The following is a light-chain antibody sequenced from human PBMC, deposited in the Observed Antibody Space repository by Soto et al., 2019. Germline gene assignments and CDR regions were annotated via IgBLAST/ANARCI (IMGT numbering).Light chain of an antibody. Sequence: QSALTHVASVSRSHVQSITISNTGTSSDVGAYNYVSWYQQHPGKPHKLMICDVSDRPSGVSTRFSGSKSGNTASLTISGLQAEDEADYYCSSYTSGSSPWVFGPGTKV. CDR2: DVS. CDR1: SSDVGAYNY. V-gene: IGLV2-14*01. J-gene: IGLJ1*01. CDR3: SSYTSGSSPWV.